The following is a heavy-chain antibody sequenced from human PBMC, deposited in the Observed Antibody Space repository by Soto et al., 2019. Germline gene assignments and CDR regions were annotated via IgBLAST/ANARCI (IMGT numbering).Heavy chain of an antibody. CDR3: ARGSSSSWYRWFDP. Sequence: GGPLRDPSAAAGFTFSSHSMNRVLKAPGKGLEWVSYISRSSSTIYYADSVKGRFTISRDNAKNSLYLQMNSLRAEDTAVYYCARGSSSSWYRWFDPWGQGTLVTVSS. D-gene: IGHD6-13*01. J-gene: IGHJ5*02. CDR2: ISRSSSTI. CDR1: GFTFSSHS. V-gene: IGHV3-48*01.